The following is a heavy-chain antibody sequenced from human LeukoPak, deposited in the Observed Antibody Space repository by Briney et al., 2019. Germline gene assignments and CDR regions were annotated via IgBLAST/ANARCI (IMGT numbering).Heavy chain of an antibody. CDR3: ARRWVYDKRAFDA. D-gene: IGHD3-16*01. Sequence: SETLSLTCTVSGGSISGTYYWSWIRQPPGKGLEWIGYIYYTGTTDSNPSLKSRVTISLDTSKNQFSLNLSSVTAADTAVYYCARRWVYDKRAFDAWGHGTMVTVSS. V-gene: IGHV4-59*08. CDR2: IYYTGTT. J-gene: IGHJ3*01. CDR1: GGSISGTYY.